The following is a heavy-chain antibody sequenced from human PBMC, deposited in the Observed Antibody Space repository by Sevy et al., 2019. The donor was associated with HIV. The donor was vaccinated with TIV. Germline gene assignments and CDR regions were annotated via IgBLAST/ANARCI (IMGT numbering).Heavy chain of an antibody. CDR1: GFTFSSYG. CDR2: ISYDGSNK. J-gene: IGHJ4*02. D-gene: IGHD4-17*01. V-gene: IGHV3-30*18. Sequence: GGSLRLSCAASGFTFSSYGMHWVRQAPGKGLEWVAVISYDGSNKYYADSVKGRFTISRDNSENTLYLQMNSLRAEDTAVYYCAKVGGAYGDSYYFDYWGQGTLVTVSS. CDR3: AKVGGAYGDSYYFDY.